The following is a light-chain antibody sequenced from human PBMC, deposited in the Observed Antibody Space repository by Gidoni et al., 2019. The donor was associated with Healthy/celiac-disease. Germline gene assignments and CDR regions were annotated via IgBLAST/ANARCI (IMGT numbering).Light chain of an antibody. V-gene: IGLV2-11*01. CDR2: DVS. J-gene: IGLJ1*01. CDR1: SSDVGGYNY. Sequence: QSALTQPRSVSGSPGQSVTISCTGTSSDVGGYNYVSWYQQHPGKAPKVMIYDVSKRPSGVPDRFSGSKSCNPAFPTISGLQAEDEADYYCCSYAGRYTFVFGTGTKVTVL. CDR3: CSYAGRYTFV.